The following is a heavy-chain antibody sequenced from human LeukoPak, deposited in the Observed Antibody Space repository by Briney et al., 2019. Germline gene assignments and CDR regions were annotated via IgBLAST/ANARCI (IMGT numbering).Heavy chain of an antibody. CDR1: GFTFSNYD. CDR2: ITGSGGNT. D-gene: IGHD3-9*01. J-gene: IGHJ4*02. CDR3: AKWGDYDVLTGYYVSDY. Sequence: GGSLRLSCAACGFTFSNYDMSWVRQAPGKGLEWVSTITGSGGNTYYADSVKGRFTISRDNSKNTVFLQMNSLRAEDTAVYYCAKWGDYDVLTGYYVSDYWGQGTLVTVS. V-gene: IGHV3-23*01.